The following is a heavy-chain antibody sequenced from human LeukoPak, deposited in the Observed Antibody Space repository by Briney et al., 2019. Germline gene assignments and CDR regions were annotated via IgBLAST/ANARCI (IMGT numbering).Heavy chain of an antibody. CDR1: GYIFTSYA. CDR2: ISPHKGNT. CDR3: AIVSPIWSGSSEADY. Sequence: GASVKVSCKASGYIFTSYAISWVRQAPGQGLEWLSWISPHKGNTNYGQKVQGRVTMTTATSTTTAYMELRSLRADDTAVYYCAIVSPIWSGSSEADYWGQGTLVTVPS. D-gene: IGHD3-3*01. V-gene: IGHV1-18*01. J-gene: IGHJ4*02.